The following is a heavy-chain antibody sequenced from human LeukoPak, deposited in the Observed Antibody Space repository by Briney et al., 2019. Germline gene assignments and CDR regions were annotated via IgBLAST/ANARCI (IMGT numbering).Heavy chain of an antibody. D-gene: IGHD5-18*01. Sequence: PGESLKISCKGSGYSFTTNWIGWVRQMPGEGLEWMGIIYPGDSETRYSPSFQGQVTISADKSISTAYLQWSSLKASDTAMYYCVRSRGYSYGYSYYFDYWGQGALVTVSS. J-gene: IGHJ4*02. CDR3: VRSRGYSYGYSYYFDY. V-gene: IGHV5-51*01. CDR1: GYSFTTNW. CDR2: IYPGDSET.